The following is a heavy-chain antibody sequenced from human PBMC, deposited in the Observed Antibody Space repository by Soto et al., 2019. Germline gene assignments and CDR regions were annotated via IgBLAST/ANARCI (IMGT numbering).Heavy chain of an antibody. CDR1: GFTFSSYI. J-gene: IGHJ6*02. D-gene: IGHD2-2*01. Sequence: EVQLVQSGGGLVKPGGSLTLSCAASGFTFSSYIMSWVRQAPGKGLEWVSSINTNGGSRYYADSVRGRFTISRDNAKNSLYLQLNSLRADDTAVYYCARSSTSGDVWDQGTTVTVSS. CDR3: ARSSTSGDV. CDR2: INTNGGSR. V-gene: IGHV3-21*01.